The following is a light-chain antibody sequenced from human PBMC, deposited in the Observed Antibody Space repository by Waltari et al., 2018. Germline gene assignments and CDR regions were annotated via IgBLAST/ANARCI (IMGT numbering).Light chain of an antibody. V-gene: IGKV1-39*01. CDR3: QQRYSTPVT. J-gene: IGKJ3*01. Sequence: DIQMTQSPSSLSASVGDRVTITCRASQSISSYLNWYQQKPGKAPKLLIYAASSLQSGVPSRFSGSGSGTDFTLTIISLQPEDFATYYCQQRYSTPVTFGPGTKVDI. CDR2: AAS. CDR1: QSISSY.